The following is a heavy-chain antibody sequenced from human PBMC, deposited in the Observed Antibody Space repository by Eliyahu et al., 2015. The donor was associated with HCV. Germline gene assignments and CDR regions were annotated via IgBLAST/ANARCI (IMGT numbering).Heavy chain of an antibody. J-gene: IGHJ5*02. D-gene: IGHD6-19*01. V-gene: IGHV4-59*13. Sequence: QVQLQESGPGLVKPLETLSLTCTVSGGSITTYYWSWIRQPPGEGLEWIGXXHYPGSTNYNPXLKSRVTMSVDTSNNQFSLNLTSVTAADTAVYYCASGGGGIAVTGTGGWFDPWGQGTLVTVSS. CDR2: XHYPGST. CDR1: GGSITTYY. CDR3: ASGGGGIAVTGTGGWFDP.